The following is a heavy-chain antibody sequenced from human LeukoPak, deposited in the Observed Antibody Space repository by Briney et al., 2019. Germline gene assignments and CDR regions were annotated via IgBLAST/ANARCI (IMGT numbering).Heavy chain of an antibody. J-gene: IGHJ5*02. CDR2: INSYNGKT. CDR1: GGTFNSYG. Sequence: ASVKVSCKAPGGTFNSYGISWVRQAPGQGLEWMGCINSYNGKTRYAQKIQGRVTMTTDTSTSTAYMELRSLRSDDTAIYYCARMKFDYDFPHWFDLWGQGTLVTVSS. V-gene: IGHV1-18*01. D-gene: IGHD3-3*01. CDR3: ARMKFDYDFPHWFDL.